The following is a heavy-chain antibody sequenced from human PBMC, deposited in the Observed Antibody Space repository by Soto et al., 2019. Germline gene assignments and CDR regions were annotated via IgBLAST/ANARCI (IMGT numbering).Heavy chain of an antibody. V-gene: IGHV3-23*01. D-gene: IGHD2-2*01. J-gene: IGHJ4*02. CDR2: ISGSGGST. CDR3: AKERARRDIVVIPAARALCSGYDL. Sequence: EVQLLESGGGLVQPGGSLRLSCAASGFTFSSYAMSWVRQAPGKGLEWVSAISGSGGSTYYADSVKGQFTISRDNSKNTLYLQMNRERAEEMAVYYCAKERARRDIVVIPAARALCSGYDLWGEGTLVTVSS. CDR1: GFTFSSYA.